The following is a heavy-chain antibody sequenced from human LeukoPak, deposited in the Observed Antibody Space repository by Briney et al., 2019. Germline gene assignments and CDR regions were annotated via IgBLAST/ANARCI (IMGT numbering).Heavy chain of an antibody. CDR1: GFTFSSYW. V-gene: IGHV3-7*01. Sequence: PGGSLRLSCVAPGFTFSSYWMSWVRQAPGKGLEWVANIKQDGSEKYYVDSVKGRFTISRDNAKNSLYLQMNSLRAEDTAVYYCTPYDYWGQGTLVTVSS. J-gene: IGHJ4*02. CDR3: TPYDY. CDR2: IKQDGSEK.